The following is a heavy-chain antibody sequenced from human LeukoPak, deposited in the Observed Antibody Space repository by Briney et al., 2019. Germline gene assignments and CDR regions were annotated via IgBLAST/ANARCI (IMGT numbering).Heavy chain of an antibody. CDR1: GFTFSSYS. CDR2: ISSSSSYI. CDR3: AREDYDFWSGYCP. D-gene: IGHD3-3*01. V-gene: IGHV3-21*01. Sequence: GGSLRLSCAASGFTFSSYSMNWVRQAPGKGLEWISSISSSSSYIYYADSVKGRFTISRDNAKNSLYLQMNSLRAEDTAVYYCAREDYDFWSGYCPWGQGTLVTVSS. J-gene: IGHJ5*02.